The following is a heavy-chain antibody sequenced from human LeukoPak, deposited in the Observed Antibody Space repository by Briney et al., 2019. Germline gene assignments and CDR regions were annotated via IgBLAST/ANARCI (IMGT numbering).Heavy chain of an antibody. V-gene: IGHV1-18*01. CDR3: ARGFWSGYSNYYFDY. D-gene: IGHD3-3*01. J-gene: IGHJ4*02. CDR2: ISVYNGYT. Sequence: GASVKVSCKASGYRFTSYGISWVRQAPGQGLEWMGWISVYNGYTNYAQKLQGRVTMTTDTSTSTAYMELRSLRSDDTAVYYCARGFWSGYSNYYFDYWGQGSLVTVSS. CDR1: GYRFTSYG.